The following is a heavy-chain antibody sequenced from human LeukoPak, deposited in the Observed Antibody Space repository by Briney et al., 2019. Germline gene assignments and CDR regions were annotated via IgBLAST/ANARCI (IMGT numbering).Heavy chain of an antibody. CDR2: IYYSGST. CDR3: ARGGYYGSGNDFRFDP. Sequence: SETLSLTCTVSGGSISSYYWSWIRQPPGKGLEWIGYIYYSGSTNYKPPLKSRVTISVDTSKNQFSLKLSSVTAADTAVYYCARGGYYGSGNDFRFDPWGQGTLVTVSS. CDR1: GGSISSYY. J-gene: IGHJ5*02. D-gene: IGHD3-10*01. V-gene: IGHV4-59*01.